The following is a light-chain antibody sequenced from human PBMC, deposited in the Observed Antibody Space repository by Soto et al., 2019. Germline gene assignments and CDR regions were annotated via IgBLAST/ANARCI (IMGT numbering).Light chain of an antibody. CDR3: QQRSNWPPT. J-gene: IGKJ2*01. V-gene: IGKV3-11*01. Sequence: EIVLTQSPATLSLSPGERATLSCRASQSVSSYLAWYQQKPGQAPRLLIYDASNRATGIPARFSGSGSGTDFTLTISSLEPEDFXVYYCQQRSNWPPTFGQGTKLEIK. CDR2: DAS. CDR1: QSVSSY.